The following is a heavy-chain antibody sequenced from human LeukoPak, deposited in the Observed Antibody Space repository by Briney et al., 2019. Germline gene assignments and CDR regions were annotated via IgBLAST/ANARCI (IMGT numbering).Heavy chain of an antibody. CDR3: ARDFRYSGTYQYFDY. CDR2: TYYRSKWYN. J-gene: IGHJ4*02. CDR1: GDSVSSNSAA. D-gene: IGHD1-26*01. V-gene: IGHV6-1*01. Sequence: SQTLSLTCAISGDSVSSNSAAWNWIRQSPSSGLEGLGRTYYRSKWYNDYAVSVKSRIIINPDTSKNQFALQLNSVTPEDTAVYYCARDFRYSGTYQYFDYWGQGTLVTVSS.